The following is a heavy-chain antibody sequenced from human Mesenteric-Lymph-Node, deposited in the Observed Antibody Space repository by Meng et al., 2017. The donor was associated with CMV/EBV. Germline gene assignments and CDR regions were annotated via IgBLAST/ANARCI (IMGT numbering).Heavy chain of an antibody. CDR2: ISRDGSI. CDR1: GFTVSSND. CDR3: ARGRGRTGQIDPGVSGYFDS. D-gene: IGHD1-1*01. Sequence: GESLKSSCAASGFTVSSNDMHWVRQAPGKGLEYVSAISRDGSIYYADSVQGRFTISRDNSKNTVYLQMGSLTVEDTAVYYCARGRGRTGQIDPGVSGYFDSWGLGTLVTVSS. V-gene: IGHV3-64*02. J-gene: IGHJ4*02.